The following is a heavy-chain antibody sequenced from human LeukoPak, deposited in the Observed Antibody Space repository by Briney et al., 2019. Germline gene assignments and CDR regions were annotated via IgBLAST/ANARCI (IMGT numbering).Heavy chain of an antibody. J-gene: IGHJ6*03. V-gene: IGHV1-58*02. CDR1: GFTFTSSA. Sequence: ASVKVSCKASGFTFTSSAMQWVRQARGQRLEWIGWIVVGSGDTNYAQKFQERVTITRDMSTSTAYMELSSLRSEDTAVYYCARRAWNYVRYYYYMDVWGKGTTVTVSS. CDR2: IVVGSGDT. CDR3: ARRAWNYVRYYYYMDV. D-gene: IGHD1-7*01.